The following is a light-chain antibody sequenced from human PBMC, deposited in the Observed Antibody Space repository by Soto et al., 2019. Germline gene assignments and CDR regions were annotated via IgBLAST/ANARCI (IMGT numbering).Light chain of an antibody. CDR3: QQSYTTPWT. V-gene: IGKV1-39*01. J-gene: IGKJ1*01. CDR1: QSISSY. CDR2: TAS. Sequence: DIQMTQSPSSLSASVGDRVTITCRASQSISSYLNWYQQKPGKAPKLLIYTASSLQSGVPSRFSGSGSGTAFTLTITSLQPEDCATYYCQQSYTTPWTFGQGTKVEIK.